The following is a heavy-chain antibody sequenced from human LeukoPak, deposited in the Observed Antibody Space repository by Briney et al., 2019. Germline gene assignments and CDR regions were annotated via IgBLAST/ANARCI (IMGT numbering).Heavy chain of an antibody. CDR2: ISAYNGNT. J-gene: IGHJ4*02. V-gene: IGHV1-18*01. CDR1: GYTFTSYG. D-gene: IGHD6-19*01. Sequence: ASVTVSCTASGYTFTSYGISWVRQAPGQGLEWMGWISAYNGNTNYAQKLQGRVTMTTDTSTSTAYMELRSLRSDDTAVYYCARDEGYSSGWDFDYWGQGTLVTVSS. CDR3: ARDEGYSSGWDFDY.